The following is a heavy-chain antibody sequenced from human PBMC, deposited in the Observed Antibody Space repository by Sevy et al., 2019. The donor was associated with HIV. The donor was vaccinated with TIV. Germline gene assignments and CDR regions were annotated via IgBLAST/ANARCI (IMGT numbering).Heavy chain of an antibody. Sequence: GGSLRLSCAASGFAFSNYYAMHWVRQAPGKGPEWVSIISGSGDATYYADSVKGRFTISRDNSKNTLYLQMNSLRAEDTAIYFCAKVGLEDSGARAPFKYFDHWGQGTLVTVSS. CDR1: GFAFSNYYA. D-gene: IGHD1-26*01. CDR3: AKVGLEDSGARAPFKYFDH. CDR2: ISGSGDAT. V-gene: IGHV3-23*01. J-gene: IGHJ4*02.